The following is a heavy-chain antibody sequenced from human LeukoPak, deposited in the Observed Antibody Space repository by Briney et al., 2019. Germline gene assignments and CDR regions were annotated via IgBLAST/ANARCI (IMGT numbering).Heavy chain of an antibody. CDR3: ARERRVTIFGVVNLQGYYYYGMDV. D-gene: IGHD3-3*01. CDR2: ISAYNGNT. J-gene: IGHJ6*02. V-gene: IGHV1-18*01. CDR1: GYTFTSYG. Sequence: GASVKVSCKASGYTFTSYGISWVRQAPGQGLEWMGWISAYNGNTNYAQKLQGRVTMTTDTSTSTAYMELRSLRSDDTAVYYCARERRVTIFGVVNLQGYYYYGMDVWGQGTTVTVSS.